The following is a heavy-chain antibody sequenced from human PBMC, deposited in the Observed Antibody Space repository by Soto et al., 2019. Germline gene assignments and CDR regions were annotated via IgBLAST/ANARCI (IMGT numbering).Heavy chain of an antibody. CDR1: GDTFSLYT. D-gene: IGHD3-22*01. J-gene: IGHJ4*02. CDR2: IIPFLDTP. V-gene: IGHV1-69*08. Sequence: GASVKVSCKASGDTFSLYTLSWVRQAPGQGLEWLGGIIPFLDTPTYAQRFQGRVAITADKSTSTTYMELSSLSSEDTAIYYCARERPRYKGSGYYRPDYWGQGTLVTVSS. CDR3: ARERPRYKGSGYYRPDY.